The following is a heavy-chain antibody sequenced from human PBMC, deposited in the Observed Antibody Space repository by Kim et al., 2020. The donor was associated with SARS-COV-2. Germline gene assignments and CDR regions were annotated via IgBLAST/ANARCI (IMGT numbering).Heavy chain of an antibody. CDR3: AGPRSGSYWGRGGCFDY. D-gene: IGHD1-26*01. J-gene: IGHJ4*02. V-gene: IGHV3-30*01. Sequence: VEAGFTIPRDNSKNTLYLQMNSLRAEDTGVYYCAGPRSGSYWGRGGCFDYWGQGTLVTVSS.